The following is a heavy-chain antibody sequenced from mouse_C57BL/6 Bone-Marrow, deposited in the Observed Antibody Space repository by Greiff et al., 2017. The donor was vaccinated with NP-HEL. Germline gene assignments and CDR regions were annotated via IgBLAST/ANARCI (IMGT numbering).Heavy chain of an antibody. J-gene: IGHJ3*01. V-gene: IGHV1-61*01. D-gene: IGHD1-1*01. CDR1: GYTFTRYW. Sequence: QVQLQQPGAELVRPGSSVKLSCKASGYTFTRYWMDWVKQRPGQGLEWIGNIYPSDSETHYNQKLKDKATLTVDKSSSTAYMQLSSLTSEDSAVYYCARGNYYGSRAWFAYWGQGTLVTVSA. CDR2: IYPSDSET. CDR3: ARGNYYGSRAWFAY.